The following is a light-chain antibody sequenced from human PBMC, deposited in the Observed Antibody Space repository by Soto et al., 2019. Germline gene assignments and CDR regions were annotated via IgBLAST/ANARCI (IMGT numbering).Light chain of an antibody. CDR3: KKYETSPYT. CDR1: QTVIKNY. V-gene: IGKV3-20*01. CDR2: GAS. J-gene: IGKJ2*01. Sequence: ESVLTQSPGTLSLSPGERATLSCRASQTVIKNYLACYQRKPGQAPRLLIYGASNRATGIPDRFSGGGSGTDFTLTISRLEAEDSALYSCKKYETSPYTFGKGTKVDI.